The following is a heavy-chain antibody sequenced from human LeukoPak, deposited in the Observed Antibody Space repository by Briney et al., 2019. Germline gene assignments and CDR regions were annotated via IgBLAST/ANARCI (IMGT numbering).Heavy chain of an antibody. J-gene: IGHJ4*02. CDR1: GFDFGAYE. D-gene: IGHD3-22*01. Sequence: GGSLRLSCAASGFDFGAYEMNWVRQAPGKGLEWVAYFAGSDTTKYYADSVRGRFTISRDNAKDSLYLQMNSLRAEDTALYYCTTLGYHLDSWGQGTPVTVSS. CDR2: FAGSDTTK. V-gene: IGHV3-48*03. CDR3: TTLGYHLDS.